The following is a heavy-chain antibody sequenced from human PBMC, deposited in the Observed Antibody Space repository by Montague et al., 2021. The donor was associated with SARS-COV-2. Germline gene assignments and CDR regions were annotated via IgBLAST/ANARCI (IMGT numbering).Heavy chain of an antibody. CDR2: INDSGST. CDR3: ARGPRITMIVVVITDIWFDP. V-gene: IGHV4-34*01. CDR1: GGSFSGYY. D-gene: IGHD3-22*01. Sequence: SETLSLTCAVYGGSFSGYYWSWIRQPPGKGLEWIGEINDSGSTYYNPSLKSRVTISVDTSKNQSSLKLTSVTAADTAVYYCARGPRITMIVVVITDIWFDPWGQGTLVTVSS. J-gene: IGHJ5*02.